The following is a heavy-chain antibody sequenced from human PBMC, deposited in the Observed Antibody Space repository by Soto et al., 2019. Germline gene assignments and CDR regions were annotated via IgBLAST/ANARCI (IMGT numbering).Heavy chain of an antibody. D-gene: IGHD3-22*01. CDR3: AAESYYESNGTKGRID. CDR2: IIAVNGNT. CDR1: GYTFTSYA. Sequence: GASVKVSCKASGYTFTSYAMQWVRQAPGQGLEWMGRIIAVNGNTKYAQKFQGRVTISRDMSTNTAYMELSSLRSEDTAVYYCAAESYYESNGTKGRIDWGQGTLVTV. J-gene: IGHJ4*02. V-gene: IGHV1-3*01.